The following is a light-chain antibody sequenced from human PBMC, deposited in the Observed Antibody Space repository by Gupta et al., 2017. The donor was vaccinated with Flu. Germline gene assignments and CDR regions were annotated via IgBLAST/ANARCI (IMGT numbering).Light chain of an antibody. J-gene: IGLJ2*01. Sequence: QSVLPQPPSASGTPGQRVTIPCSGSSSNIGSKTVNWYQQFPGTAPKLLIYSNNQRPSGVPDRFSGSKSGTPASLAISGLQSEDEADYYCAAWDDSLNGAVFGGGTKLTVL. V-gene: IGLV1-44*01. CDR3: AAWDDSLNGAV. CDR1: SSNIGSKT. CDR2: SNN.